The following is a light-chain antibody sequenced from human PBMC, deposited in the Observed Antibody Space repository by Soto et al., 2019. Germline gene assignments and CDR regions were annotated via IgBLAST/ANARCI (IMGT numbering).Light chain of an antibody. Sequence: EVVMTQSPATLSVSPWVGATLSCWASQSVSDNLAWYQQKPGQAPRLLIYGASSRATGIPDRFSGSGSGTDFTLTISRLEPEDFAVYYCQQYVSSPLTFGGGTKVDIK. CDR1: QSVSDN. CDR2: GAS. CDR3: QQYVSSPLT. V-gene: IGKV3-20*01. J-gene: IGKJ4*01.